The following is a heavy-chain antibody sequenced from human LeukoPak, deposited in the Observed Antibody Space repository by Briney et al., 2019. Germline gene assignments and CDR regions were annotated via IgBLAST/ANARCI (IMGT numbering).Heavy chain of an antibody. D-gene: IGHD3-22*01. V-gene: IGHV4-61*02. Sequence: SETLSLTCTVSGGSISSGSYYWSWIRQPAGKGLEWIGRIYTSGSTNYNPSLKSRVTISVDTSKNQFSLELSSVTAADTAVYYCATTYYYDSSGLYYWGQGTLVTVSS. CDR1: GGSISSGSYY. CDR3: ATTYYYDSSGLYY. J-gene: IGHJ4*02. CDR2: IYTSGST.